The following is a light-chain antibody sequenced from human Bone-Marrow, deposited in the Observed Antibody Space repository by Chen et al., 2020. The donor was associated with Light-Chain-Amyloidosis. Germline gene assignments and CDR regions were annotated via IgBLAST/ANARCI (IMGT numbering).Light chain of an antibody. V-gene: IGLV1-47*01. Sequence: QSVLTQPPSASGTPGQRVTISCSGASSNIGINYVSWYQHFPGAAPTPLIHRNNQRPSGLPDRLSASKSGTSAFLAISGRRSEDEADYYCAAWDGSLSGYVFGTGTKVLVL. J-gene: IGLJ1*01. CDR3: AAWDGSLSGYV. CDR2: RNN. CDR1: SSNIGINY.